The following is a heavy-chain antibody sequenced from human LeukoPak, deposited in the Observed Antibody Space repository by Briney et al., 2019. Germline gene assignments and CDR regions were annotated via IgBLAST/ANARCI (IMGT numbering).Heavy chain of an antibody. CDR1: GFTFSSYE. CDR3: ARRGRYGMDV. V-gene: IGHV3-48*03. D-gene: IGHD3-10*01. Sequence: GGSLRLSCAASGFTFSSYEMNWVRQAPGKGLEWVSYISSSGSTIYYADSVKGRFTISRDNAKNSLYLQMDSLRAEDTAVYYCARRGRYGMDVWGQGTTVTVSS. CDR2: ISSSGSTI. J-gene: IGHJ6*02.